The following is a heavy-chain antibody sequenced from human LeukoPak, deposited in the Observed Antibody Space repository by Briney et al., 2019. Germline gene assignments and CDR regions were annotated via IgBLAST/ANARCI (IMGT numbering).Heavy chain of an antibody. V-gene: IGHV4-34*01. Sequence: SETLSLTCAVYGGSFSGYYWSWIRQPPGKGLEWIGEINHSGSTNYNPSLKSRVTISVDTSKNQFSLKLSSVTAADTAVYYCARALSGYSYGYAYWGQGTLVTVSS. D-gene: IGHD5-18*01. CDR3: ARALSGYSYGYAY. CDR2: INHSGST. CDR1: GGSFSGYY. J-gene: IGHJ4*02.